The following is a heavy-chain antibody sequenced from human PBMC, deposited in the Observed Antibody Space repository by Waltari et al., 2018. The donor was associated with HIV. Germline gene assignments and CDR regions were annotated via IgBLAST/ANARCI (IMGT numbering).Heavy chain of an antibody. Sequence: EVQLVQSGAEVKKPGESRKMSCRGSGCTSTTYWIHWVRQLPGKGLDWMGSLSPGDSDTRYSPSFRGQVTISADKSISTAYLQWSSLKASDTAMYYCARAPLITLFEMVVPQTFDYWGQGTLVTVS. J-gene: IGHJ4*02. V-gene: IGHV5-51*01. CDR1: GCTSTTYW. CDR2: LSPGDSDT. CDR3: ARAPLITLFEMVVPQTFDY. D-gene: IGHD3-3*01.